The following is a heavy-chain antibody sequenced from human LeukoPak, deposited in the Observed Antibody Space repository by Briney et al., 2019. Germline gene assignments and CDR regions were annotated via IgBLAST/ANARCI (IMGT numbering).Heavy chain of an antibody. CDR2: IYHSGST. Sequence: PSETLSLTCAVSGGSISSGGYSWSWIRQPPGKGLEWIGYIYHSGSTYYNPSLKSRVTISVDRSKNQFSLKLSSVTAADTAVYYCARAWYYYDSSGYYPFDYWGQGTLVTVSS. CDR1: GGSISSGGYS. CDR3: ARAWYYYDSSGYYPFDY. V-gene: IGHV4-30-2*01. D-gene: IGHD3-22*01. J-gene: IGHJ4*02.